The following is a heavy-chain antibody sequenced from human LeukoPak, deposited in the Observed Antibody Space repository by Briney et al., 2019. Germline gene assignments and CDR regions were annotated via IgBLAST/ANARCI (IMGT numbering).Heavy chain of an antibody. CDR3: ARDRGYSDYHYYYYGMDV. Sequence: PSQTLSLTCTVSGGCISSGDYYWSWIRQPPGKGLEWIGYIYYSGSTYYNPSLKSRVTISVDTSKNQFSLKLSSVTAADTAVYYCARDRGYSDYHYYYYGMDVWGQGTTVTVSS. CDR1: GGCISSGDYY. CDR2: IYYSGST. J-gene: IGHJ6*02. D-gene: IGHD4-11*01. V-gene: IGHV4-30-4*01.